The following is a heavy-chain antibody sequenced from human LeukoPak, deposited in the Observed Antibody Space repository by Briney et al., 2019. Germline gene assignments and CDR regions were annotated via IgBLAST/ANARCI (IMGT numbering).Heavy chain of an antibody. D-gene: IGHD3-9*01. J-gene: IGHJ4*02. Sequence: GASVKVSRKTSGYTFTSYGISWVRQAPGQGLEWMGWISAYNGNTNYAQKLQGRVTMTTDTSTSTAYMELRSLRSDDTAVYYCARDGNYDIRTNADYWGQGTLVTVSS. V-gene: IGHV1-18*01. CDR1: GYTFTSYG. CDR3: ARDGNYDIRTNADY. CDR2: ISAYNGNT.